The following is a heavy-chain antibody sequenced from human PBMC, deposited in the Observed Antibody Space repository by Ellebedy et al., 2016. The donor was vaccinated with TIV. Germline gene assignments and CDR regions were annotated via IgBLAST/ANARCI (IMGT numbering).Heavy chain of an antibody. V-gene: IGHV3-23*01. CDR2: IGGGGGAS. D-gene: IGHD1-14*01. CDR1: AFAFSRNA. CDR3: AKVPTGTHAGVDL. J-gene: IGHJ5*02. Sequence: PGGSLRLSCAASAFAFSRNALNWVRQAPGKGLEWVSSIGGGGGASYYADSVKGRFTISRDNSKNTLFLRMNSLRAEDTAVYFCAKVPTGTHAGVDLWGQGTLVSVSS.